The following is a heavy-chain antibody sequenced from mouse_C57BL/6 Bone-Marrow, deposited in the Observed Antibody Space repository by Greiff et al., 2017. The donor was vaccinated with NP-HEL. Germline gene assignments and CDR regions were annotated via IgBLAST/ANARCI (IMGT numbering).Heavy chain of an antibody. D-gene: IGHD2-4*01. CDR1: GYTFTSYG. CDR2: IYPRSGNT. CDR3: AREGLRRRFDY. V-gene: IGHV1-81*01. J-gene: IGHJ2*01. Sequence: VQLQQSGAELARPGASVKLSCMASGYTFTSYGISWVKQRTGQGLEWIGEIYPRSGNTYYNEKFKGKATLTADKSSSTAYMELRSLTSEDSAVYFCAREGLRRRFDYWGQGTTLTVSS.